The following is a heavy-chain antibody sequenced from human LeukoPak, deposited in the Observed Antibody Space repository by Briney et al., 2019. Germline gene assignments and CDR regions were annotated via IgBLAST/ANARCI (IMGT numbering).Heavy chain of an antibody. D-gene: IGHD5-24*01. Sequence: GGSLRLSCAASGFTFDDFAMHWVRHPPGKDLEWVSFISRDGSDTYYADSVKGRFTISRDNSKNSLSLQINSLSTDDTALYYCAKGDGYNGCFDSWGQGTLVTVS. CDR2: ISRDGSDT. CDR3: AKGDGYNGCFDS. J-gene: IGHJ4*02. V-gene: IGHV3-43*01. CDR1: GFTFDDFA.